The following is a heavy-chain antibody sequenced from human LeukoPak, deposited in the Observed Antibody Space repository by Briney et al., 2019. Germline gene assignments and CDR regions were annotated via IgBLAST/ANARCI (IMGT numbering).Heavy chain of an antibody. D-gene: IGHD1-26*01. CDR3: ARHLNSGTHPLDY. Sequence: SETLSLTCTVSGGSIINYYWSWIRQSPGEGLEWIGYIHYSGSTNYNPSLKSRVTISVDTSKNQFSLKLSSVTAGDTAVYFCARHLNSGTHPLDYWGQGTLVTVSS. CDR2: IHYSGST. CDR1: GGSIINYY. V-gene: IGHV4-59*08. J-gene: IGHJ4*02.